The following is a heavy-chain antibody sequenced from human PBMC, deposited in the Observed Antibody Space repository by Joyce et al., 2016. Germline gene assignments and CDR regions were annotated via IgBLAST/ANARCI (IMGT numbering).Heavy chain of an antibody. J-gene: IGHJ4*02. CDR1: GFTFSSYA. CDR3: ATWAPTNYDFWSGYSYYFDN. Sequence: EVQLLESGGGLVQPGGSLRLSCAASGFTFSSYAMSWGRQAPGKWLEWVSTISASGGSTYYADSVKGRFTISRDNSEDSLYLHMNSLRAEDTAVYYCATWAPTNYDFWSGYSYYFDNWGQGTLVTVSS. V-gene: IGHV3-23*01. D-gene: IGHD3-3*01. CDR2: ISASGGST.